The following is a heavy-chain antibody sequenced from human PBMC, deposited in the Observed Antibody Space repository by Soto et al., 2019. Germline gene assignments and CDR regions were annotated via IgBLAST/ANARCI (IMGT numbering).Heavy chain of an antibody. V-gene: IGHV3-23*01. CDR2: ISNSGAST. Sequence: GGSLRLSCAASGFSFTTFGMSWVRKAPGKGLEWVSGISNSGASTYYADSVKGRFTISRDNSKDTLYLQMSSLRAEDTALYSWAKGRLGRKDAPFPYWFSDLWGGGTLVPVSS. CDR3: AKGRLGRKDAPFPYWFSDL. J-gene: IGHJ2*01. D-gene: IGHD3-16*01. CDR1: GFSFTTFG.